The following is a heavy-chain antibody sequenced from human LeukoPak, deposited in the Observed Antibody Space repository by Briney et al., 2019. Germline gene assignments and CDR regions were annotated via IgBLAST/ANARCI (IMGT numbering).Heavy chain of an antibody. Sequence: PSETLSLTCTVSGGSIGTYSWNWIRQPPGKGLEWIGYIYYSGSTNYNPSLKSRVTISVDTSKNQFSLKLSSVTAADTAVYYCARGGYGDYRMGDYWGQGTLVTVSS. D-gene: IGHD4-17*01. J-gene: IGHJ4*02. CDR3: ARGGYGDYRMGDY. V-gene: IGHV4-59*01. CDR2: IYYSGST. CDR1: GGSIGTYS.